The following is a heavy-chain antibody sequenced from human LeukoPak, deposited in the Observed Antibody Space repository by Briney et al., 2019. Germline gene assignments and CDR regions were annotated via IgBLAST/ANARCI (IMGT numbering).Heavy chain of an antibody. J-gene: IGHJ6*02. CDR1: GYTFTGYY. CDR3: ASRRGIAAGMDV. CDR2: INPNSGGT. D-gene: IGHD6-13*01. V-gene: IGHV1-2*02. Sequence: ASVKVSCKASGYTFTGYYMHWVRQAPGQGLEWMGWINPNSGGTNYAQKFQGRVTMTRDTSIGTAYMELSRLRSDDTAVYYCASRRGIAAGMDVWGQGTTVTVSS.